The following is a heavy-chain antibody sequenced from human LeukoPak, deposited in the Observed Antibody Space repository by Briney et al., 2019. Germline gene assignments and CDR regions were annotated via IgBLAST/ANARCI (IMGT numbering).Heavy chain of an antibody. V-gene: IGHV3-21*01. J-gene: IGHJ4*02. Sequence: GGSLRLSCAASGFTFSSYNMNWVRQGPGKGLEWVSSITSGSSYIFYADSVKGRFTISRDNAKNSLYLQMDSLRADDTAVYYCARYSGTYRDYWGQGTLVTVSS. CDR2: ITSGSSYI. D-gene: IGHD5-18*01. CDR3: ARYSGTYRDY. CDR1: GFTFSSYN.